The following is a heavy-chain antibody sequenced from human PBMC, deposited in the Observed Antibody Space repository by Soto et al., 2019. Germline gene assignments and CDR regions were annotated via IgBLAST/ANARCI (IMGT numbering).Heavy chain of an antibody. Sequence: GLVKPGGSLRLSCAASGFXXXXYXMNWVRQAPVKRLEWVSSISSSSNYIYYADSVKGRFTISRDNAKNSLYLQMNSLRAKDTAVYYCARVLLSWGQGTLVTVSS. J-gene: IGHJ4*02. CDR1: GFXXXXYX. CDR2: ISSSSNYI. CDR3: ARVLLS. V-gene: IGHV3-21*01.